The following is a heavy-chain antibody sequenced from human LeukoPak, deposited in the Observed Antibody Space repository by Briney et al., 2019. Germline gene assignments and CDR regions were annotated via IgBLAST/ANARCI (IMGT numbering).Heavy chain of an antibody. V-gene: IGHV3-11*01. J-gene: IGHJ6*02. CDR3: ARGEPIVVAVGASGYYGMDV. CDR2: ISTNGRTT. D-gene: IGHD2-15*01. CDR1: GFNFYDYY. Sequence: GGSLRLSCAASGFNFYDYYMTWIRQAPGKGLEWISYISTNGRTTYYSDSVKGRFTISRDNAKNSLYLQMNSLRAEDTAVYYCARGEPIVVAVGASGYYGMDVWGQGTTVSVFS.